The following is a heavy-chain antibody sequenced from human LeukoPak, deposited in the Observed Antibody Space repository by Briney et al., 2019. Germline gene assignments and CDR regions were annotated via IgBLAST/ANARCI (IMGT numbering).Heavy chain of an antibody. D-gene: IGHD4-17*01. CDR2: ISSSSSYI. V-gene: IGHV3-21*01. CDR1: GFTFSSYS. Sequence: PGGSLRLSCAASGFTFSSYSMNWVRQAPGKGLEWVSSISSSSSYIYYADSVKGRFTISRDNAKNSLYLQMNSLRAEDTAVYYCARVLQLSIDYGDKGYYYYMDVWGKGTTVTVSS. CDR3: ARVLQLSIDYGDKGYYYYMDV. J-gene: IGHJ6*03.